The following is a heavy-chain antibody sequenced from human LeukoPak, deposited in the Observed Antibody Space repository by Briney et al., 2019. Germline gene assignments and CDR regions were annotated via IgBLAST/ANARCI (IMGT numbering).Heavy chain of an antibody. Sequence: PGGSLRLSCAASGFTFSSYGMHWVRQAPGKGLEWISGISGSGASTYYADSVTGRFTISRDNSRNTLYLQMNSLRGDDTAVYYCARSQQLGGHSYYYYGMDVWGQGTTVTVSS. CDR2: ISGSGAST. V-gene: IGHV3-23*01. D-gene: IGHD3-16*01. CDR3: ARSQQLGGHSYYYYGMDV. J-gene: IGHJ6*02. CDR1: GFTFSSYG.